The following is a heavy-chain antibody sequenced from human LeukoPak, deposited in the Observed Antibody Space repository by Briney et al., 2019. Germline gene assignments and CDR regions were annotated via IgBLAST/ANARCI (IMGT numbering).Heavy chain of an antibody. J-gene: IGHJ4*02. CDR3: ARAIDSRGLRFFYFDY. Sequence: PGGSLRLSCAASGFTFSDYYMSWIRQAPGKGLEWVSYISSSTIYYADSVKGRFTISRDNAKNSLYLQMNSLRAEDTAVYYCARAIDSRGLRFFYFDYWGQGTLVTVSS. V-gene: IGHV3-11*01. CDR2: ISSSTI. D-gene: IGHD3-22*01. CDR1: GFTFSDYY.